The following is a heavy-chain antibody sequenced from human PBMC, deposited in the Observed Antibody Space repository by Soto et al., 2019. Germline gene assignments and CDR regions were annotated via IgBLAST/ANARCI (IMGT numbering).Heavy chain of an antibody. D-gene: IGHD7-27*01. CDR2: INPNSDGT. CDR3: AKTPWGYFDS. J-gene: IGHJ4*02. V-gene: IGHV1-2*02. Sequence: QVPLVQSGAEVKKPGASVKVSCKASGYTFTDHYLHWVRQAPGQGLEWLGYINPNSDGTIYAQKFQGRVTMTSHTSISTAYMELSGLRSDDTAVYYCAKTPWGYFDSWGQGTLVTVSS. CDR1: GYTFTDHY.